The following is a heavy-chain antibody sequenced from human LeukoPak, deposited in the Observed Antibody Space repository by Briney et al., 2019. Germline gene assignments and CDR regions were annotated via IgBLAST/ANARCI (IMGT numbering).Heavy chain of an antibody. CDR3: ARLRWPRGGRSSFDY. CDR2: VNPDDSDT. J-gene: IGHJ4*02. D-gene: IGHD3-10*01. CDR1: GYSFTSHS. V-gene: IGHV5-51*01. Sequence: GESLKISCKGSGYSFTSHSIGWVRQMPGKGLEWMGIVNPDDSDTIYSPSFQGQVTISADESITTAYLQWSSLKASDTAMYYCARLRWPRGGRSSFDYWGQGALVTVSS.